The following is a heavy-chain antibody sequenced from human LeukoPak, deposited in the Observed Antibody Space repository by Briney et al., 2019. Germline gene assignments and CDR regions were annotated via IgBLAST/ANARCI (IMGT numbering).Heavy chain of an antibody. J-gene: IGHJ4*02. CDR2: IRYDGSNK. V-gene: IGHV3-30*02. Sequence: PGGSLRLSCAASGFTFSSYGMHWVRQAPGKGLEWVAFIRYDGSNKYYADSVKGRFTISRDNSKNTLYLQMNSLRAEDTAVYYCAKDGDYGSGSSYPAYWGQGTLVTVSS. D-gene: IGHD3-10*01. CDR1: GFTFSSYG. CDR3: AKDGDYGSGSSYPAY.